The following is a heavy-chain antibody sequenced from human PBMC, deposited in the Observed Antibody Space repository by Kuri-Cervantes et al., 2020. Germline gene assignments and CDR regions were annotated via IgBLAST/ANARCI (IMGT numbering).Heavy chain of an antibody. J-gene: IGHJ6*03. D-gene: IGHD3-10*01. CDR3: ARDHDSSGRASYYYYYMDV. Sequence: ASVKVSCKASRYTFTGQYMHWVRQAPGEGLEWMGWINTNSGGTNYAQKFQGRVTMTRDTSINTDYMELSSLRSEDTAVYYCARDHDSSGRASYYYYYMDVWGKGTTVTVSS. CDR1: RYTFTGQY. CDR2: INTNSGGT. V-gene: IGHV1-2*02.